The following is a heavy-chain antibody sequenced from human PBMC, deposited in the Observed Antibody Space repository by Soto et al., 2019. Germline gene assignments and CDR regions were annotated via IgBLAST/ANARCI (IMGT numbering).Heavy chain of an antibody. V-gene: IGHV3-23*01. CDR3: AKDSAATIRVGNDS. CDR1: GFTFSSYP. Sequence: EVQLLESGGGLAQPGGSLRLSCAASGFTFSSYPMSWVRQAPGQGLEWVSGIVASGGITYYADSVKGRFTISRDNSKNTLYLQMNSPRGEDTAVYYCAKDSAATIRVGNDSWGQGTLVTVSS. D-gene: IGHD5-12*01. J-gene: IGHJ4*02. CDR2: IVASGGIT.